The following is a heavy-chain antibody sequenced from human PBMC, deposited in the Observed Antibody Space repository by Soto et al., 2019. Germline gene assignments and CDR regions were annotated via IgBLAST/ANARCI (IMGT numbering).Heavy chain of an antibody. CDR3: ARHPSDFWFDP. CDR1: GGSISSYY. D-gene: IGHD2-21*02. V-gene: IGHV4-59*08. CDR2: IYNIGST. Sequence: SETLSLTCTVSGGSISSYYWSWIRQPPGKGLEWIGYIYNIGSTNYNPSLRSRVTMSIDTSKNQFSLKLSSVTAADTAVYYCARHPSDFWFDPWGQGTLVTVSS. J-gene: IGHJ5*02.